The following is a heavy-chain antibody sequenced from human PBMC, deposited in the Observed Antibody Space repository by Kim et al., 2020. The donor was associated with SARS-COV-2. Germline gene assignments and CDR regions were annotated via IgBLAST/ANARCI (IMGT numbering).Heavy chain of an antibody. CDR3: VRIVDY. CDR1: GFTFSSSW. J-gene: IGHJ4*02. V-gene: IGHV3-7*01. Sequence: GGSLRLSYAASGFTFSSSWMNWARQAPGKGLEWVANINQDGSQKIYVDSVKGRFTISRDNAQNSLYLQMNSLRAEDSAVYYCVRIVDYWGQGTLVTVSS. CDR2: INQDGSQK.